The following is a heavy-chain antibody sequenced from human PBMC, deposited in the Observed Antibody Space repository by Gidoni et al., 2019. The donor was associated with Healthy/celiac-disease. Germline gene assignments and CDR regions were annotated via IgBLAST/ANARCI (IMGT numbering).Heavy chain of an antibody. D-gene: IGHD2-2*01. Sequence: VRLLVSRGGLVPPGRSLTLSPAASATTFSSPTMSCVRQAPGKGLALVSAISGSGGSTYYVVSVEGRCTISRDNSKNTLYLQMNSMRAEDTAVYYCAKDFIVVVPAAAEDAFVIWGQGTMVTVSS. CDR2: ISGSGGST. CDR3: AKDFIVVVPAAAEDAFVI. J-gene: IGHJ3*02. V-gene: IGHV3-23*01. CDR1: ATTFSSPT.